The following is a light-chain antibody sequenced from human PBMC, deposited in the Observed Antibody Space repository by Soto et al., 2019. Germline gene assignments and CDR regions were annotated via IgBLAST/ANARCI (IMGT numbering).Light chain of an antibody. CDR3: QQYDSYPST. V-gene: IGKV1-5*01. J-gene: IGKJ1*01. CDR2: EAR. CDR1: QSISSW. Sequence: EIQMTQSPSTLSASVGDRVTITCRARQSISSWLAWYLQKPGKATKLLIYEARNLESGVPSRFSGSGSGTEFTLTISSLQPDDFATYYCQQYDSYPSTFGQGTKVDIK.